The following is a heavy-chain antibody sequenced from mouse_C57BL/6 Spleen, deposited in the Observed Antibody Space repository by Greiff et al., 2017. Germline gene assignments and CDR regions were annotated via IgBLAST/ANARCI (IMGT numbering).Heavy chain of an antibody. Sequence: QVQLQQPGAELVKPGASVKMSCKASGYTFTSYWITWVKQRPGQGLEWIGDIYPGSGSTNYNEQFKSKATLTVDTSSSTAYMPLSSLTSEDSAVYYCAREPDYYGSSRYFDYWGQGTTLTVSS. CDR2: IYPGSGST. V-gene: IGHV1-55*01. CDR3: AREPDYYGSSRYFDY. J-gene: IGHJ2*01. D-gene: IGHD1-1*01. CDR1: GYTFTSYW.